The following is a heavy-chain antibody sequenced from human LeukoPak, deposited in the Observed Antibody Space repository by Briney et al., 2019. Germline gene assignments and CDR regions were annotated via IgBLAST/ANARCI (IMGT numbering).Heavy chain of an antibody. V-gene: IGHV4-59*01. Sequence: SETLSLTCTVSGGSISSYYWSWIRQPPGKGLEWIGYIYYSGSTNYNPSLKSRVTISVDTSKNQLSLKLSSVTAADTAVYYCARDKWGVSYFDYWGQGTLVTVSS. CDR1: GGSISSYY. J-gene: IGHJ4*02. CDR2: IYYSGST. D-gene: IGHD3-10*01. CDR3: ARDKWGVSYFDY.